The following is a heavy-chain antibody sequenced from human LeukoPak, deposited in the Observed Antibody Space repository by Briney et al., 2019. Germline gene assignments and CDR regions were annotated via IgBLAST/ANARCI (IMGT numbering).Heavy chain of an antibody. D-gene: IGHD2-2*02. CDR2: ISGSGGST. CDR1: GFTFSSYA. Sequence: PGGSLRLSCAASGFTFSSYARSWLRQAPGKGLEWVSAISGSGGSTYYADSVKGRFTISRDNSKNTLYLQMNSLRAEDTAVYYCAKGACSSTSCYTGYWGQGTLVTVSS. CDR3: AKGACSSTSCYTGY. J-gene: IGHJ4*02. V-gene: IGHV3-23*01.